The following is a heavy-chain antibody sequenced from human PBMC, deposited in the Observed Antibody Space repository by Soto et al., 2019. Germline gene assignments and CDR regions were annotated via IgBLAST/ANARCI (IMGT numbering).Heavy chain of an antibody. CDR1: GFTLSSHG. Sequence: QVQLVESGGGVVQPGRSLRLSCGASGFTLSSHGIHWVRQAPGKGLEWVAVIWYDGNKKNYADSVKGRFTISRDNVKSTVDLEMNSLXAXXXXXXXXXXXXXXXXXXXXXXMDVWGQGTTVIVSS. CDR2: IWYDGNKK. J-gene: IGHJ6*02. CDR3: XXXXXXXXXXXXXXMDV. V-gene: IGHV3-33*01.